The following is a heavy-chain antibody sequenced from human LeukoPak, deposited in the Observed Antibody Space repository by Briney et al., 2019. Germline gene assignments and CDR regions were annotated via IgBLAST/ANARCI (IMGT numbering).Heavy chain of an antibody. CDR2: IKSRPSGGTT. CDR1: GFPFTNAW. D-gene: IGHD5-12*01. J-gene: IGHJ4*02. Sequence: GGSLRLSCAASGFPFTNAWMDWARQAPGKGLEWVGRIKSRPSGGTTDFAVPVQGRFTISRDDSKTTMYLHMNSLKTEDTAVYYCSTVYDSVANWGRGILVTVSS. V-gene: IGHV3-15*01. CDR3: STVYDSVAN.